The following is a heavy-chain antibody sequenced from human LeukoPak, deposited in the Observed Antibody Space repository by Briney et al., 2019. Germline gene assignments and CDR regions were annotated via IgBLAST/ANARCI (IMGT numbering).Heavy chain of an antibody. Sequence: GGSLRLSCAASGFTFSSYSMNWVRQAPGKGLEWVSSISSSSSYIYYADSVKGRFTISRDNAMNSLYLQMNSLRAEDTAVYYCARVGDIVVVVAATEAFDIWGQGTMVTVSS. D-gene: IGHD2-15*01. J-gene: IGHJ3*02. CDR1: GFTFSSYS. V-gene: IGHV3-21*01. CDR3: ARVGDIVVVVAATEAFDI. CDR2: ISSSSSYI.